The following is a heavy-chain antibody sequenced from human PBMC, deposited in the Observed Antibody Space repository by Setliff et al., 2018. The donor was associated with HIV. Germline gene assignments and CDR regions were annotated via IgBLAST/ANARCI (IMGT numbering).Heavy chain of an antibody. CDR2: ISYDGSNK. CDR1: GFTFSSYA. V-gene: IGHV3-30-3*02. J-gene: IGHJ3*02. D-gene: IGHD5-18*01. CDR3: AKMHTAMDPDPFDI. Sequence: GGSLRLSCAASGFTFSSYAMSWVRQAPGKGLEWVAVISYDGSNKYYADSVKGRFTISRDNSKNTLYLQMNSLRAEDTAIYYCAKMHTAMDPDPFDIWGQGTMVTVSS.